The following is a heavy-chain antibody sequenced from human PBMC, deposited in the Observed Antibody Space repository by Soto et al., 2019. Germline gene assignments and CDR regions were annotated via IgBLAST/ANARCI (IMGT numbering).Heavy chain of an antibody. V-gene: IGHV4-34*01. CDR2: INHSGST. CDR3: ASVLRYFDWLLRGWFDP. CDR1: GGSFSGYY. D-gene: IGHD3-9*01. Sequence: SETLSLTCAVYGGSFSGYYWSWIRQPPGKGLEWIGEINHSGSTNYNPSLKSRVTISVDTSKNQFSLKLSSVTAADTAVYYCASVLRYFDWLLRGWFDPWGQGTLVTVSS. J-gene: IGHJ5*02.